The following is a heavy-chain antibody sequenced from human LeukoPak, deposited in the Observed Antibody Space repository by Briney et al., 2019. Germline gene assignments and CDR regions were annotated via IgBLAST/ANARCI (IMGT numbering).Heavy chain of an antibody. V-gene: IGHV3-9*01. D-gene: IGHD2-2*01. CDR3: AKRQGYCSSTSCYVFGAFDI. CDR1: GFTFDDYA. CDR2: ISWNSGSI. J-gene: IGHJ3*02. Sequence: GGSLRLSCAASGFTFDDYAMHWVRQAPGKGLEWVSGISWNSGSIGYADSVKGRFTISRDNAKNTLYLQMNSLRAEDTAVYYCAKRQGYCSSTSCYVFGAFDIWGQGTMVTVSS.